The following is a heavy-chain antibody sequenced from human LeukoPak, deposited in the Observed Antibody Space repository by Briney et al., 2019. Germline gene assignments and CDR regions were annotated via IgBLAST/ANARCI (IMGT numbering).Heavy chain of an antibody. CDR1: GYTFTGYY. J-gene: IGHJ5*02. V-gene: IGHV1-2*02. CDR3: ARGGCYSSSCPYNWFDP. CDR2: INPNSGGT. D-gene: IGHD6-13*01. Sequence: EASVKVSCKASGYTFTGYYMHWVRQAPGQGLEWMGWINPNSGGTNYAQKFQGRVTMTRDTSISTAYMELSRLRSDDTAVYYCARGGCYSSSCPYNWFDPWGQGTLVTVSS.